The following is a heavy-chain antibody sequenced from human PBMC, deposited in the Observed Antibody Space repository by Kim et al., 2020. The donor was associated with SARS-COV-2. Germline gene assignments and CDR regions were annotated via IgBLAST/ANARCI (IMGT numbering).Heavy chain of an antibody. CDR2: ISAYNGKT. Sequence: ASVKVSCKASGYTFTSYGISWVRQAPGQGLEWMGWISAYNGKTNYAQKLQGRVTMTTDTSTSTAYMELRSLRSDDTAVYYCARGGGVWKSLSSYYDYGMDVSGQGTTVTVSS. CDR1: GYTFTSYG. CDR3: ARGGGVWKSLSSYYDYGMDV. J-gene: IGHJ6*02. D-gene: IGHD1-1*01. V-gene: IGHV1-18*01.